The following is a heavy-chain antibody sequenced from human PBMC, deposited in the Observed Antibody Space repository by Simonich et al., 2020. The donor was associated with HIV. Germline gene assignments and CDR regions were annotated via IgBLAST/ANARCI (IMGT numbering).Heavy chain of an antibody. CDR3: ARGIPRNYYYFYYMDV. J-gene: IGHJ6*03. CDR2: INHSGST. V-gene: IGHV4-34*01. Sequence: QVQLQQWGAGLLKPSETLSLTCAVYGGSFSDFYWTWIRQPPGKGLEWIGEINHSGSTNYNPSLKSRVTISVATSKNQFSLKLSSVTAADTAVYSCARGIPRNYYYFYYMDVWGKGTTVIVSS. CDR1: GGSFSDFY. D-gene: IGHD1-1*01.